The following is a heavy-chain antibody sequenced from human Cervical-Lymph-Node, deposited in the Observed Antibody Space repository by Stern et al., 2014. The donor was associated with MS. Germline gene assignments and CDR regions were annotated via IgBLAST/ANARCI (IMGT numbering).Heavy chain of an antibody. CDR2: IITGNGDT. D-gene: IGHD3-10*01. CDR1: GHTFA. J-gene: IGHJ5*01. Sequence: VQLVESGAEVKKPGASGKVSCKASGHTFAVHWVRQAPGQRLEWMGRIITGNGDTNYSQKFQGRVTITRDTFASTAYMELRSLRSEDTAVYYCTSLSGPLDSWGQGTLVTVSS. CDR3: TSLSGPLDS. V-gene: IGHV1-3*04.